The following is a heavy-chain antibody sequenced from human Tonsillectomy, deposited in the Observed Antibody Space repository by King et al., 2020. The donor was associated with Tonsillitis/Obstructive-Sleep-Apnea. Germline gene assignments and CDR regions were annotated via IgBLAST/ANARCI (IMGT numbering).Heavy chain of an antibody. CDR2: IYYSGST. D-gene: IGHD3-10*01. Sequence: LQLQESGPGLVKPSETLSLTCTVSGGSISSSSYYWGWIRQPPGKGLEWIGSIYYSGSTYYNPSLKSRVTISVDTSKNQFSLKLSSVTAADTAVYYCVRVWFGELLYWFDPWGQGTLVTVSS. CDR3: VRVWFGELLYWFDP. J-gene: IGHJ5*02. CDR1: GGSISSSSYY. V-gene: IGHV4-39*01.